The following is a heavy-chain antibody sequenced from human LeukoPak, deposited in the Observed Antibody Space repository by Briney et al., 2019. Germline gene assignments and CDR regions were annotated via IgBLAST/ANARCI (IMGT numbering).Heavy chain of an antibody. J-gene: IGHJ4*02. Sequence: GGSLRLSCAASGFTFSTYSMNWVRQAPGKGLECVSSISSSGAYIYYADSVKGRFTISRDNAKKSLYLQMNSLRAEDTTIYYCVGNYYDSSGLDYWGQGTLVTVSS. CDR3: VGNYYDSSGLDY. D-gene: IGHD3-22*01. V-gene: IGHV3-21*01. CDR1: GFTFSTYS. CDR2: ISSSGAYI.